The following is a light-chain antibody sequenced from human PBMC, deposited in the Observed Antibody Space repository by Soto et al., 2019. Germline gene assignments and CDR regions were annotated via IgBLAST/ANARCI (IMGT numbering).Light chain of an antibody. V-gene: IGKV3-20*01. Sequence: VLTQSPGTLSLSPGERATLSCRASQSVSSTYLAWYQLKPGQAPRLLIYGASSRATVIPDRFSGSGSGTDFTLTISRLEPEDFAVYYCQQFGSSPRTFGQGTKVEI. CDR2: GAS. CDR1: QSVSSTY. J-gene: IGKJ1*01. CDR3: QQFGSSPRT.